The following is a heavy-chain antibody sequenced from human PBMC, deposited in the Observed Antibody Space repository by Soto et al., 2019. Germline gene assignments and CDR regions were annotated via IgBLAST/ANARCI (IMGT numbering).Heavy chain of an antibody. CDR2: IYYSGST. CDR1: GGSFSSGGYY. V-gene: IGHV4-31*03. Sequence: SETLSLTCTVSGGSFSSGGYYWSWIRQHPGKGLEWTGYIYYSGSTYYNPSLKGRVTISLDTSKNQFSLKLSSVTAADTAVYYCARASDDYESSGPLGYWGQGTLVTVSS. J-gene: IGHJ4*02. D-gene: IGHD3-22*01. CDR3: ARASDDYESSGPLGY.